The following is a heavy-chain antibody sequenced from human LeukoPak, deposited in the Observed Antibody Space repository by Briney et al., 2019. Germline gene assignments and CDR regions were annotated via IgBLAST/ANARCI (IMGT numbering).Heavy chain of an antibody. D-gene: IGHD1-14*01. CDR1: GGSISSYY. J-gene: IGHJ4*02. V-gene: IGHV4-4*07. CDR2: IYTSGST. Sequence: SETLSLTCTVSGGSISSYYWSWIRQPAGKGLEWIGRIYTSGSTNYNPSLKSRVTMSVDTSKNQFSLKLSSVTAADTAVYYCARDDGQEPARLYYFDYWGQGTLVTVSS. CDR3: ARDDGQEPARLYYFDY.